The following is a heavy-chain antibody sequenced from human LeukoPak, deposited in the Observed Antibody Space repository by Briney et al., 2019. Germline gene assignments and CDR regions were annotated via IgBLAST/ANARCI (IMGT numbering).Heavy chain of an antibody. J-gene: IGHJ4*02. CDR2: IYTSGST. Sequence: SETLSLTCTVSGGSISSYYWSWIRQPPGKGLEWIGYIYTSGSTNYNPSLKSRVTISVDTSKNQFSLRLSSVTAADTAVYYCARHDWLAPFDYWGQGTLVTVSS. V-gene: IGHV4-4*09. CDR1: GGSISSYY. CDR3: ARHDWLAPFDY. D-gene: IGHD3-9*01.